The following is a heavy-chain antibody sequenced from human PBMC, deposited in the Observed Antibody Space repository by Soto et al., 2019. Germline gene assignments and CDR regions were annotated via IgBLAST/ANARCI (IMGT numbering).Heavy chain of an antibody. CDR2: IRPDNGDR. Sequence: QLQLVQSGAEVERPGASVRVSCKAYGYAFSKYGISWIRQAPGQGLEWMGWIRPDNGDRNYAQKFKGRVTMTTDTSSNTAYMELRSLRSDDTAVYYCATSYDSGFDPWGQGTLVSVSS. J-gene: IGHJ5*02. V-gene: IGHV1-18*04. CDR3: ATSYDSGFDP. D-gene: IGHD3-3*01. CDR1: GYAFSKYG.